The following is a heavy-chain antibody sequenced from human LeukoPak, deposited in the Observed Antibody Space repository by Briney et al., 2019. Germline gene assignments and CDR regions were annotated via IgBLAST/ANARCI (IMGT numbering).Heavy chain of an antibody. CDR2: ISYDGSNK. CDR1: GFTFSSYA. J-gene: IGHJ4*02. D-gene: IGHD3-22*01. V-gene: IGHV3-30-3*01. Sequence: GGSLRLSCAASGFTFSSYAMHWVRQAPGKGLEWVAVISYDGSNKYYADSVKGRFTISRDNSKTTLYLKMNSLRAEDTAVYYCARSDRGYYYDYWGQGTLVTVSS. CDR3: ARSDRGYYYDY.